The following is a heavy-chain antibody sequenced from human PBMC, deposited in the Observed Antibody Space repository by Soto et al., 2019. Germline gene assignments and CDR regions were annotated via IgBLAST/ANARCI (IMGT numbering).Heavy chain of an antibody. Sequence: ASVKVSCKASGYTFTSYYMHWVRQAPGQGLEWMGIINPSGGSTSYAQKFQGRVTMTRDTSTSTAYMELSSLRSDDTAVYYCARSVAIFGVVIDAFDIWGQGTMVTVSS. D-gene: IGHD3-3*01. CDR3: ARSVAIFGVVIDAFDI. V-gene: IGHV1-46*01. CDR2: INPSGGST. CDR1: GYTFTSYY. J-gene: IGHJ3*02.